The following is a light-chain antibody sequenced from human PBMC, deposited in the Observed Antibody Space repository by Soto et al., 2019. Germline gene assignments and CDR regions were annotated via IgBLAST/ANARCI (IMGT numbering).Light chain of an antibody. V-gene: IGLV8-61*01. CDR1: SGSVSTSYY. CDR2: STN. Sequence: QTVVTQEPSFSVSPGGTVTLTCGLSSGSVSTSYYPSWYQQTPGQAPRTLIYSTNTRSSGVPDRFSGSILGNKAALTITGAQADDESDYYCVLYMGSGIWVFGGATQLTVL. CDR3: VLYMGSGIWV. J-gene: IGLJ2*01.